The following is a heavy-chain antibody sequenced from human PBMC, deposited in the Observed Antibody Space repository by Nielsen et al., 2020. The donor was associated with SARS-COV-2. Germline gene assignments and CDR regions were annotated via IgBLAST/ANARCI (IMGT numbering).Heavy chain of an antibody. CDR2: ISWNSGSI. V-gene: IGHV3-9*01. CDR3: AKEEGDSSGYYYNFDY. J-gene: IGHJ4*02. CDR1: GFTFSSYA. Sequence: GGSLRLSCAASGFTFSSYAMSWVRQAPGKGLEWVSGISWNSGSIGYADSVKGRFTISRDNAKNSLYLQMNSLRDEDTALYYCAKEEGDSSGYYYNFDYWGQGTLVTVSS. D-gene: IGHD3-22*01.